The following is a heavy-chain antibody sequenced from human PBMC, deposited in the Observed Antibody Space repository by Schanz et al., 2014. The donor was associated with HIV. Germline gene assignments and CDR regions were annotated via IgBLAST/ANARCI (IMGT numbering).Heavy chain of an antibody. J-gene: IGHJ6*02. CDR2: MSWNRGRI. D-gene: IGHD1-26*01. CDR3: AKGIMGATEYYYGMDV. CDR1: GFTFSSYG. V-gene: IGHV3-9*01. Sequence: VQLVESGGGVVQPGGSLRLSCAASGFTFSSYGMHWVRQAPGKGLEWVSGMSWNRGRIGYADSVKGRFSISRDNAKNSLYLQMNSLGVEDTALYYCAKGIMGATEYYYGMDVWGQGTTVTV.